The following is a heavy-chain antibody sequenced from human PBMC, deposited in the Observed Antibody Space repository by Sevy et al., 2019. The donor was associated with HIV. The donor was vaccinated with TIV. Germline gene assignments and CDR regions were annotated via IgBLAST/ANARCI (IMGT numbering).Heavy chain of an antibody. J-gene: IGHJ4*02. D-gene: IGHD6-19*01. V-gene: IGHV1-69*13. CDR3: ARGGGNGWYYFDY. CDR1: GGTFSTYG. CDR2: IIPILGTV. Sequence: SVKVSCKASGGTFSTYGISWGRQAPGQGPEWMGGIIPILGTVNYAQKFQGRVTITADESTKTAYMELSSLRSEDTAVYYCARGGGNGWYYFDYWGQETLVTVSS.